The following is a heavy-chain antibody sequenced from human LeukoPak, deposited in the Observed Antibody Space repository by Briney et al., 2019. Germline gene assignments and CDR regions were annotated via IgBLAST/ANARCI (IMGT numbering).Heavy chain of an antibody. CDR3: TTDTTGIADDAFDI. CDR1: GFTFSNAW. CDR2: IKSKTDGGTT. V-gene: IGHV3-15*01. D-gene: IGHD6-13*01. J-gene: IGHJ3*02. Sequence: GGSLRLSCAASGFTFSNAWMSWVRQAPGKGLEWVGRIKSKTDGGTTDYAAPVKGRFTISRDDSKNTLYLQMNSLKTEDTAVYYCTTDTTGIADDAFDIWGQGTMVTVSS.